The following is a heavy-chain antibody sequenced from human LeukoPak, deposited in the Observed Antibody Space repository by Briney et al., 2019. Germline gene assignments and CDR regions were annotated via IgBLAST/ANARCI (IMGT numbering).Heavy chain of an antibody. CDR3: ARDGPAQMVDFDY. Sequence: GSVKVSCKASGYTFSGTGWYLYWLRQAPGQGLECMGWIYPYTGATHHAQKFQGRVAMTRDTSISTAYMELSRLRPDDTAVYYCARDGPAQMVDFDYWGQGTLVTVSS. J-gene: IGHJ4*02. D-gene: IGHD3-10*01. CDR1: GYTFSGTGWY. CDR2: IYPYTGAT. V-gene: IGHV1-2*02.